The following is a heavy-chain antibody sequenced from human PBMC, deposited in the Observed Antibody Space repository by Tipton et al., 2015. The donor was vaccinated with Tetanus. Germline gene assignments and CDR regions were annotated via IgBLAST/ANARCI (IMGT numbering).Heavy chain of an antibody. J-gene: IGHJ5*02. Sequence: GLVKPSETLSLTCSVSNVYITGYFWNWIRQPPGKGLEWIGYINNGGKTKYNPSLKSRVTMSVNTSKNQFSLKLSSVTAADTAVYYCARGGCTNTECYEDRLHWLDPWGQGTLVTVSS. V-gene: IGHV4-59*01. CDR3: ARGGCTNTECYEDRLHWLDP. CDR2: INNGGKT. CDR1: NVYITGYF. D-gene: IGHD2-8*01.